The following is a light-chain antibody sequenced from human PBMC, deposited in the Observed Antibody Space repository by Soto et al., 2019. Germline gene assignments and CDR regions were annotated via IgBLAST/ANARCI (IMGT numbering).Light chain of an antibody. Sequence: QSVLTQPPSASGTPGQRVTISCSGSSSNIGSNYVNWYQQPPGTAPKVLISTNNQRPSGVPDRFSGSKSGTSASLAISGLRSEDEADYYCAAWDDSLRGYVFGTGTKVTVL. CDR3: AAWDDSLRGYV. CDR1: SSNIGSNY. CDR2: TNN. V-gene: IGLV1-47*02. J-gene: IGLJ1*01.